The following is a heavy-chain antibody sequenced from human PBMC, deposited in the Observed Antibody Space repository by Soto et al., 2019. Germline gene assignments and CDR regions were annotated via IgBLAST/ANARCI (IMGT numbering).Heavy chain of an antibody. CDR2: INHSGST. CDR3: ARSGLVEATIHSKTEYFDY. D-gene: IGHD5-12*01. V-gene: IGHV4-34*01. Sequence: SETLSLTCAVYGGSFSGYYWSWIRQPPGKGLEWIGEINHSGSTNYNPSLKSRVTISVDTSKNQFSLKLSSVTAADTAVYYCARSGLVEATIHSKTEYFDYWGQGTLVTVSS. CDR1: GGSFSGYY. J-gene: IGHJ4*02.